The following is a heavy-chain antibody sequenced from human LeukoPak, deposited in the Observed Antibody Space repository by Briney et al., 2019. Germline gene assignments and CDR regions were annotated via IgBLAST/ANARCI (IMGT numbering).Heavy chain of an antibody. Sequence: VASVKVSCKASGGTFSSYAISWVRQAPGQGLEWMGGIIPIFGTANYAQKFQGRVTITADESTSTAYMELSSLRSEDTAVYYCARDGCSSTSCYYYYYMDVWGKGTTVTVSS. V-gene: IGHV1-69*13. CDR1: GGTFSSYA. CDR3: ARDGCSSTSCYYYYYMDV. CDR2: IIPIFGTA. J-gene: IGHJ6*03. D-gene: IGHD2-2*01.